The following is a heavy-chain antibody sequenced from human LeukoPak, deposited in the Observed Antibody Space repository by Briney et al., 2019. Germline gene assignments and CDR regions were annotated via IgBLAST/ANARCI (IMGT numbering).Heavy chain of an antibody. CDR3: ARSLSSGPLDY. CDR2: IYHSGST. J-gene: IGHJ4*02. Sequence: SETLSLTCTVSGGSISSGGYYWSWIRQPPGKGLEWIGYIYHSGSTYYNPSLKSRVTISVDTSKNQFSLKLSSVTAADTAVYYCARSLSSGPLDYWGQGTLVTVSS. D-gene: IGHD6-19*01. V-gene: IGHV4-30-2*01. CDR1: GGSISSGGYY.